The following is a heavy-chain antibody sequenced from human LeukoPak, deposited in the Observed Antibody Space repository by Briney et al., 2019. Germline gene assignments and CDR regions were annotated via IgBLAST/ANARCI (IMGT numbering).Heavy chain of an antibody. CDR3: ARGVRAYYFDY. Sequence: SQTLSLTCAISGDILSSNSAAWNWLRQSASRGLEWLERTYYRSKLYNDYAESVKSRISIKADTSKNELSLQLNSVTPEDTAVYYCARGVRAYYFDYWGQGTLVTVSS. CDR2: TYYRSKLYN. D-gene: IGHD3-16*02. CDR1: GDILSSNSAA. V-gene: IGHV6-1*01. J-gene: IGHJ4*02.